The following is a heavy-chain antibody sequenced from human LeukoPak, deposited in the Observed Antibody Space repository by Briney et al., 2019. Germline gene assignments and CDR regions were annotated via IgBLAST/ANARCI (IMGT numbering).Heavy chain of an antibody. J-gene: IGHJ4*02. Sequence: ASVRVSCKASGYTFTGYYMHWVRQAPGQGLEWMGRINPNSGGTNYAQKFQGRVTMTRDTSISTAYMELSRLRSDDTAVYYCARNYYDSSATVDYWGQGTLVTVSS. D-gene: IGHD3-22*01. CDR3: ARNYYDSSATVDY. CDR1: GYTFTGYY. V-gene: IGHV1-2*06. CDR2: INPNSGGT.